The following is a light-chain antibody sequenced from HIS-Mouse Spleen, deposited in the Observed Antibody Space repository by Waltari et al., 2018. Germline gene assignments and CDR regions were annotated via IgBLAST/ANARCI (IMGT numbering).Light chain of an antibody. CDR1: SSNIGAGYD. J-gene: IGLJ2*01. V-gene: IGLV1-40*01. Sequence: QSVLTQPPSVSGAPGQRVTISCTGSSSNIGAGYDVHWYQQLPGTAPNLPIYGNGNRPSGVPDRFSGSKSGTSASLAITGLQAEDEADYYCQSYDSSLSGVVFGGGTKLTVL. CDR2: GNG. CDR3: QSYDSSLSGVV.